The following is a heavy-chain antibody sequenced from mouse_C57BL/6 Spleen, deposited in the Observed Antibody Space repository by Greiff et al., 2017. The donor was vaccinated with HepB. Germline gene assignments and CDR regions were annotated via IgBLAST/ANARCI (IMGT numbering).Heavy chain of an antibody. D-gene: IGHD1-1*01. CDR2: IHPNSGST. CDR1: GYTFTSYW. J-gene: IGHJ4*01. V-gene: IGHV1-64*01. Sequence: QVQLKQPGAELVKPGASVKLSCKASGYTFTSYWMHWVKQRPGQGLEWIGMIHPNSGSTNYNEKFKSKATLTVDKSSSTAYMQLSSLTSEDSAVYYCARPPYYYGSSYWAMDYWGQGTSVTVSS. CDR3: ARPPYYYGSSYWAMDY.